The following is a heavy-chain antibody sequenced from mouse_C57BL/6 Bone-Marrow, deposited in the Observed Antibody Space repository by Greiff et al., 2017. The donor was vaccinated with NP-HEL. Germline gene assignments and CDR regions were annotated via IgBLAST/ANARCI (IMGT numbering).Heavy chain of an antibody. J-gene: IGHJ4*01. V-gene: IGHV14-4*01. CDR1: GFNIKDDY. CDR2: IDPENGDT. Sequence: EVKLMESGAELVRPGASVKLSCTASGFNIKDDYMHWVKQRPEQGLEWIGWIDPENGDTEYASKFQGKATITADTSSNTAYLQLSSLTSEDTAVYYCTTPFYAMDYWGQGTSVTVSS. CDR3: TTPFYAMDY.